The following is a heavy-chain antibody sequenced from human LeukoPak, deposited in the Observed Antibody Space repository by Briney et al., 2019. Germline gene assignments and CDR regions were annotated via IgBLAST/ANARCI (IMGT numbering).Heavy chain of an antibody. J-gene: IGHJ4*02. CDR1: GGTFSSYA. Sequence: ASVKVSCKASGGTFSSYAISWVRQAPGQGLEWMGGIIPIFGTANYAQKFQGRVTITADKSTSTAYMELSSLRSEDTAVYYCARVRLAYGSGSCDYFDYWGQGTLVTISS. D-gene: IGHD3-10*01. CDR3: ARVRLAYGSGSCDYFDY. CDR2: IIPIFGTA. V-gene: IGHV1-69*06.